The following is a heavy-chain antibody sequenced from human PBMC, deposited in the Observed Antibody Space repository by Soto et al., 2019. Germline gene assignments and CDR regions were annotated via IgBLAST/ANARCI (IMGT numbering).Heavy chain of an antibody. CDR2: INPDNGNT. CDR3: ARGIATGQLDP. J-gene: IGHJ5*02. Sequence: ASVKVSCKASGYTFTRYTMNWVRQAPRQRLEWMGWINPDNGNTKSSQKFQDRVIITRDTSASTAYMDLSSLRSEDTAVYYCARGIATGQLDPWGQGTLVTVSS. CDR1: GYTFTRYT. D-gene: IGHD2-15*01. V-gene: IGHV1-3*01.